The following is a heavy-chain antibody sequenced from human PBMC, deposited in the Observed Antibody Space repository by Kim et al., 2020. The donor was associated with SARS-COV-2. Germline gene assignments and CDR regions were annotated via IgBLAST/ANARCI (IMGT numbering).Heavy chain of an antibody. V-gene: IGHV1-3*01. CDR3: ARYPVVAATDYVDY. D-gene: IGHD2-15*01. Sequence: SQKFQGRVTITRDTSASTTYMELSSLRSEDTAVYYCARYPVVAATDYVDYWGQGTLVTVSS. J-gene: IGHJ4*02.